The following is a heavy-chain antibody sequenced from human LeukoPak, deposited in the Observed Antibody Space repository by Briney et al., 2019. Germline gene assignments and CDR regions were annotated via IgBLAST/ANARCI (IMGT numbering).Heavy chain of an antibody. CDR2: IYHSGST. J-gene: IGHJ4*02. V-gene: IGHV4-30-2*01. CDR1: GGSISSGGYY. D-gene: IGHD3-22*01. CDR3: ARVRYYYDSSGGYFDY. Sequence: SETLSLTCTVSGGSISSGGYYWSWIRQPPGKGLEWIGYIYHSGSTYYNPSLKSRVTISVDTSKNQFSLKLSSVTAADTAVYYCARVRYYYDSSGGYFDYWGQGTLVTVSS.